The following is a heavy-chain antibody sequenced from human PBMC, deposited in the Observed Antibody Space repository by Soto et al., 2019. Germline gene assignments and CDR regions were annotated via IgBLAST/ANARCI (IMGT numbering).Heavy chain of an antibody. CDR1: RGNVYISF. D-gene: IGHD1-20*01. CDR2: IYYSGST. J-gene: IGHJ3*02. Sequence: SETLPLARALCRGNVYISFFAVSRQPQGKGLEWIGYIYYSGSTNYNPSLKSRVTISLGTSKIQFSLKLSSVTAADTAVYYCARQRPFGVNSLPPFEICGEGTMVTV. CDR3: ARQRPFGVNSLPPFEI. V-gene: IGHV4-59*08.